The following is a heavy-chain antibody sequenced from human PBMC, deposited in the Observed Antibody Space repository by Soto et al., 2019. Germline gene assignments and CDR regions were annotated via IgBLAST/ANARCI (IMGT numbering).Heavy chain of an antibody. Sequence: ASDKVSCKASGYPFTSYDINWVRQATGQGVEWMGSMNPNIGNTVYSQKVQGRVTMTRNASISTAYMELSSLRSEDTAVYYCARANIGGAMYYFDYWGQGTLVTVSS. J-gene: IGHJ4*02. CDR1: GYPFTSYD. CDR2: MNPNIGNT. D-gene: IGHD1-26*01. CDR3: ARANIGGAMYYFDY. V-gene: IGHV1-8*01.